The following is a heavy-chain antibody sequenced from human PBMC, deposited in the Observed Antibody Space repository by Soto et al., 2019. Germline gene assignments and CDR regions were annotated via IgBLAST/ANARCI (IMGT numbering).Heavy chain of an antibody. Sequence: PGGSLRLSCAASGFTFSSYWMSWVRQAPGKGLEWVANIKQDGSEKYYVDYVKGRFTISRDNAKNSLYLQMNSLRAEDTAVYYCARSVVVVAATYPYYFDYWGQGTLVTVSS. D-gene: IGHD2-15*01. V-gene: IGHV3-7*01. CDR1: GFTFSSYW. J-gene: IGHJ4*02. CDR2: IKQDGSEK. CDR3: ARSVVVVAATYPYYFDY.